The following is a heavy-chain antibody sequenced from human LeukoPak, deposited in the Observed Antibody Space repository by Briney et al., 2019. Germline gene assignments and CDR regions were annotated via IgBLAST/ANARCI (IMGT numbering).Heavy chain of an antibody. CDR3: ARDSGYYGLAFDY. CDR2: IYHSGST. Sequence: SETLSLTCAVSGGSISSSNWWSWVRQPPGKGLEWIGEIYHSGSTNYNPSLKSRVTISVDKSKNQFSLKLDSVTAADTAVYFCARDSGYYGLAFDYWGQGTLVTVSS. D-gene: IGHD3-22*01. V-gene: IGHV4-4*02. J-gene: IGHJ4*02. CDR1: GGSISSSNW.